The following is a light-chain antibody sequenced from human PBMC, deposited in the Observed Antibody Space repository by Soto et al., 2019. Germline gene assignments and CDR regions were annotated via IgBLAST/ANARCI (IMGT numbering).Light chain of an antibody. V-gene: IGKV1-33*01. CDR3: QQYDNLLALT. J-gene: IGKJ4*01. Sequence: DIPMTQSPSSLSASVGDRVTIACQASQDISKYLNWYQFRPGQPPKLLIYDASNLETGVPSRFRGSGSGTHFSLTITSLQPEDVATYYCQQYDNLLALTFGGGTKVQIK. CDR2: DAS. CDR1: QDISKY.